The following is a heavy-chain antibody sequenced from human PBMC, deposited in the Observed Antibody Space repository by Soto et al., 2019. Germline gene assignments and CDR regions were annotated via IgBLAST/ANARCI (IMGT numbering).Heavy chain of an antibody. J-gene: IGHJ6*02. CDR2: INHSGST. CDR1: GGSFSGYY. V-gene: IGHV4-34*01. CDR3: ERTPRPYQHVRRIYDYYGMDL. D-gene: IGHD2-2*01. Sequence: QVQLQQWGAGLLKPSETLSLTCAVYGGSFSGYYWSWIRQPPGKGLEWMGEINHSGSTNYNPSLTRRATISVDTPKNQFSLTLSSVTAADTAVYYCERTPRPYQHVRRIYDYYGMDLWGQGTTVTVSS.